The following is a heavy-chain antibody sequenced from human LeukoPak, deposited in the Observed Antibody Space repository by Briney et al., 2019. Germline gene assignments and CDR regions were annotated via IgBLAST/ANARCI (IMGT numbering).Heavy chain of an antibody. Sequence: XXPGQGXXXXXGIIPIFGTANYAQKFQGRVTIAADESTSTAYMELSSLRSEDTAVYYCARDDWNDEGAVRVYWGQGTLVTVSS. D-gene: IGHD1-1*01. CDR3: ARDDWNDEGAVRVY. V-gene: IGHV1-69*01. J-gene: IGHJ4*02. CDR2: IIPIFGTA.